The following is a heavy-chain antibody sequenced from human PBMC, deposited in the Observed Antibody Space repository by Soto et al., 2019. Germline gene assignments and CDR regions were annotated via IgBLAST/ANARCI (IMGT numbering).Heavy chain of an antibody. CDR2: ISSSGSTI. CDR3: ARGEGITFGGVIAPANYFDY. J-gene: IGHJ4*02. D-gene: IGHD3-16*02. Sequence: PGGSLRLSCAASGFTFSDYYMSWIRQAPGKGLEWVSYISSSGSTIYYADSVKGRFTISRDNAKNSLYLQMNSLRAEDTAVYYCARGEGITFGGVIAPANYFDYWGQGTLVTVSS. CDR1: GFTFSDYY. V-gene: IGHV3-11*01.